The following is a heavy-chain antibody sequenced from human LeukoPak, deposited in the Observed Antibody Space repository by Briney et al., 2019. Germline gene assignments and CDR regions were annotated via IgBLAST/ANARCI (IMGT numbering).Heavy chain of an antibody. CDR3: ARSPYRYCSSTSCSKSYYFDY. CDR1: GGSFSGYY. J-gene: IGHJ4*02. CDR2: INHSGST. D-gene: IGHD2-2*01. V-gene: IGHV4-34*01. Sequence: PSETLSLTCAVYGGSFSGYYWGWIRQPPGKGLEWIGEINHSGSTNYNPSLKSRVTISVDTSKNQFSLKLSSVTAADTAVYYCARSPYRYCSSTSCSKSYYFDYWGQGTLVTVSS.